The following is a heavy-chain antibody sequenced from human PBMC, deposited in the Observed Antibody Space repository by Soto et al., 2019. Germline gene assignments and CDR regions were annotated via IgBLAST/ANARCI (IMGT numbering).Heavy chain of an antibody. CDR3: AIGRDPYNYNY. Sequence: GGSLRLSCAASGFPFSSFIMHWVRQAPGKGLEWVAVISNDGNNQNYADSVKGRLTISRDNSLSTLYLQLSSLRPDDTAVYYCAIGRDPYNYNYWGRGXLVTVYS. CDR1: GFPFSSFI. D-gene: IGHD5-12*01. J-gene: IGHJ4*02. CDR2: ISNDGNNQ. V-gene: IGHV3-30-3*01.